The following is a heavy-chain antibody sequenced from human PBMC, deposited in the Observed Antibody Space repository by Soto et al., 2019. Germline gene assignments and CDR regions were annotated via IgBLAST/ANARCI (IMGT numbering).Heavy chain of an antibody. D-gene: IGHD3-10*01. CDR2: INHSGST. J-gene: IGHJ6*03. CDR3: ARAAGSGKGDRGRLYYYMDV. Sequence: SETLSLTCAVYGGSFSGYYWSWIRQPPGKGLEWIGEINHSGSTNYNPSLKSRVTISVDTSKNQFSLKLSSVTAADTAVYYCARAAGSGKGDRGRLYYYMDVWGKGTTVTVSS. CDR1: GGSFSGYY. V-gene: IGHV4-34*01.